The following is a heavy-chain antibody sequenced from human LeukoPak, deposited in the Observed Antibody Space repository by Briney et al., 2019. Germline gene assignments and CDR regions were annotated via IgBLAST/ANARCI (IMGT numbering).Heavy chain of an antibody. D-gene: IGHD3-16*02. CDR1: GGSFSGYY. CDR2: INHSGST. V-gene: IGHV4-34*01. CDR3: AVRRVWGSYHPRWFDP. Sequence: SETLSLTCAVYGGSFSGYYWSWIRQPPGKGLEWIGEINHSGSTNYNPSLKSRVTISVDTSKNQFSLKLSSVTAADTAVYYCAVRRVWGSYHPRWFDPWGQGTLVTVSS. J-gene: IGHJ5*02.